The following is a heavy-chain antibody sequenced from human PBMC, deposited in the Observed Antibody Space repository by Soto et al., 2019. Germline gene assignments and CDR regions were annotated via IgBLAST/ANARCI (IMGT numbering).Heavy chain of an antibody. CDR1: GFTFNGAW. J-gene: IGHJ4*02. D-gene: IGHD3-16*01. V-gene: IGHV3-15*07. Sequence: EVQLVESGGGLVEPGGSLRLSCAASGFTFNGAWMNWVRQAPGKGLEWVGRVKSKVDGGSIGYAAPVRGRFTISRDDSRNTVDLQMNSLSAEDSAMYYCSADLPDWGAYAFDYWGQGTLVTVSS. CDR2: VKSKVDGGSI. CDR3: SADLPDWGAYAFDY.